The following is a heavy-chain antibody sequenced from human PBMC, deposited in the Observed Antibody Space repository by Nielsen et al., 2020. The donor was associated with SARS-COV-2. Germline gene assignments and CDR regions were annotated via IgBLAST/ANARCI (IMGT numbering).Heavy chain of an antibody. Sequence: ASVKVSCKASGYTFTSYDINWVRQATGQGLEWMGWMNPNSGNTGYAQKFQGRVTMTRNTSISTAYMELSSLRSEDTAVYYCARYLTAGIVGATKYYYGMDVWGQGTTVTVSS. D-gene: IGHD1-26*01. CDR2: MNPNSGNT. V-gene: IGHV1-8*01. CDR1: GYTFTSYD. J-gene: IGHJ6*02. CDR3: ARYLTAGIVGATKYYYGMDV.